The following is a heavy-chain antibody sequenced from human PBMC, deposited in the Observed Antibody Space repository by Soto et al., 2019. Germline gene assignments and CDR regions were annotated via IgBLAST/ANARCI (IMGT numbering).Heavy chain of an antibody. CDR3: ARKWSTSGDLDY. CDR2: ISYGGSIE. Sequence: QVQLVESGGGVVQPGRSLKLSCAASGFTFTSFSMQWVRQAPGKGLEWVAVISYGGSIEYYADSVKGRFTISRDNSKNTLYLQMYSLRTEDTAVYFCARKWSTSGDLDYWGQGTLVTVS. CDR1: GFTFTSFS. J-gene: IGHJ4*02. D-gene: IGHD3-10*01. V-gene: IGHV3-30-3*01.